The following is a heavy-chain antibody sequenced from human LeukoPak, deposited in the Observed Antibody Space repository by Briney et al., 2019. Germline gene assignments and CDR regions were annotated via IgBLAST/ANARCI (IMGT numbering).Heavy chain of an antibody. J-gene: IGHJ6*03. Sequence: GGSLRLSCAASGFTFSNAWMSWVRQAPGKGLEWVGRIKSKTDGGTTDYAAPVKGRFTISRDDSKNTLYLQMNSLKTEDTAVYYCTTVVRITMVRGVISYHYYYMDVWGKGTTVTVSS. CDR3: TTVVRITMVRGVISYHYYYMDV. V-gene: IGHV3-15*01. CDR2: IKSKTDGGTT. D-gene: IGHD3-10*01. CDR1: GFTFSNAW.